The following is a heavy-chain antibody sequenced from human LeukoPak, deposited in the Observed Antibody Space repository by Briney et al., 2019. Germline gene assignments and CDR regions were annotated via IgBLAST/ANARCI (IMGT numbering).Heavy chain of an antibody. V-gene: IGHV3-23*01. D-gene: IGHD3-10*01. J-gene: IGHJ6*03. CDR1: GFTFSSYA. CDR2: ISGSGGVT. CDR3: ARQGGSGTTLSYMDV. Sequence: PGGSLRLSCAASGFTFSSYAMSWVRQAPGKGLEWVSAISGSGGVTYYADSVKGRFTISRDNSKNTLNLQMNSLRAEDTALYHCARQGGSGTTLSYMDVWGKGTTVTISS.